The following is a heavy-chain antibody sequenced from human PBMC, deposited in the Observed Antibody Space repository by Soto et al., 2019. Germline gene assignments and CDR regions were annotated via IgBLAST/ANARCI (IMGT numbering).Heavy chain of an antibody. CDR1: GGSISSSSYY. Sequence: SETLSLTCTVSGGSISSSSYYWSWIRQPPGKGMEWIGYIYYSGSTNYNPSLKSRVTISVDTSKNQFSLKLSSVTAADTAVYYCARGRPGAFDIWGQGTMVTVSS. CDR3: ARGRPGAFDI. V-gene: IGHV4-61*01. CDR2: IYYSGST. J-gene: IGHJ3*02.